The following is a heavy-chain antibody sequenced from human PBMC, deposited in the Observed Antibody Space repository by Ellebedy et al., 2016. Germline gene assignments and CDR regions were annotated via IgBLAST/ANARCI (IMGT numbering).Heavy chain of an antibody. CDR3: VHRTTVTSVDY. CDR1: GFSLSTSGVT. V-gene: IGHV2-5*01. CDR2: IYGNDDK. J-gene: IGHJ4*02. D-gene: IGHD4-11*01. Sequence: SGPTLVKPTQTLTLTCTFSGFSLSTSGVTVGWVRQPPGKAPEWLTFIYGNDDKRYSPSLWSRLSITKDTSRNQVVLTLTNVDPVDTATYYCVHRTTVTSVDYWGQGSLVTVSS.